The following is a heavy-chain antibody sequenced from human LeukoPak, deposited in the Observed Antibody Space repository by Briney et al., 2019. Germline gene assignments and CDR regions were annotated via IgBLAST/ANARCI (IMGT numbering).Heavy chain of an antibody. Sequence: ASVKVSCKASGYTFTSYCMHWLRQAPGQGLDWIGIIDPSGGSTNYAQKFQGRVTMTRDTSTSTVFMELNSLRSEDTAVYYCARGQEPGYASGWHSACGYWGPGTLVSVSS. V-gene: IGHV1-46*01. CDR1: GYTFTSYC. CDR3: ARGQEPGYASGWHSACGY. CDR2: IDPSGGST. D-gene: IGHD6-19*01. J-gene: IGHJ4*02.